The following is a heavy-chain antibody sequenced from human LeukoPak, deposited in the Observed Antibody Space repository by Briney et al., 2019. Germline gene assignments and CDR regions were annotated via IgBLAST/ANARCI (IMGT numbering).Heavy chain of an antibody. CDR1: GGTFSSYA. D-gene: IGHD1-1*01. CDR3: ARDKPWNVDPPGGLGY. J-gene: IGHJ4*02. V-gene: IGHV1-69*04. CDR2: IIPILGIA. Sequence: ASVKVSCKASGGTFSSYAISWVRQAPGQGLEWMGRIIPILGIANYAQKFQGRVTITADKSTSTAYMELSSLRSEDTAVYYCARDKPWNVDPPGGLGYWGQGTLVTVSS.